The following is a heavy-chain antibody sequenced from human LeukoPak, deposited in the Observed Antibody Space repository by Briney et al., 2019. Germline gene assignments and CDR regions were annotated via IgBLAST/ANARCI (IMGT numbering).Heavy chain of an antibody. CDR3: ARELFPRSRGLSLGSGY. D-gene: IGHD3-16*02. J-gene: IGHJ4*02. V-gene: IGHV3-30-3*01. Sequence: PGGSLRLSCAASGFTFSSYAMHWVRQAPGKGLEWVAVISYDGSNKYYADSVKGRFTISRDNSKNTLYLQMNSLRAEDTAVYYCARELFPRSRGLSLGSGYWGQGTLVTVSS. CDR2: ISYDGSNK. CDR1: GFTFSSYA.